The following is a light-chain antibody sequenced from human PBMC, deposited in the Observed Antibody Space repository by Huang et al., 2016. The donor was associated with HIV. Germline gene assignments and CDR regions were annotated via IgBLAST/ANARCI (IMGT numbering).Light chain of an antibody. J-gene: IGKJ2*01. CDR3: QQYGSSPYT. Sequence: IVLTQSPATLSLSPGERATLSCGASQSITSNFLAWYQQKPGLAPGLVIYDTSSRASGSPDRFSGGGSGTDFTLTINTVEPEDFAVYYCQQYGSSPYTFGQGTKLEIK. V-gene: IGKV3D-20*01. CDR2: DTS. CDR1: QSITSNF.